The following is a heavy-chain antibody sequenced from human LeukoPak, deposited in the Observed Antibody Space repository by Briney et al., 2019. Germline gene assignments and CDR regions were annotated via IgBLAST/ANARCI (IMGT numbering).Heavy chain of an antibody. D-gene: IGHD5-12*01. CDR1: GGSFSGYY. CDR2: INHSGST. Sequence: SETLSLTCAVYGGSFSGYYWSWIRQPPGKGLEWIGEINHSGSTNYNPSLKSRVTISVDTSKNQFSLKLSSVTAADTAVYYCAREGVLATDNNWFDPWGQGTLVTVSS. J-gene: IGHJ5*02. V-gene: IGHV4-34*01. CDR3: AREGVLATDNNWFDP.